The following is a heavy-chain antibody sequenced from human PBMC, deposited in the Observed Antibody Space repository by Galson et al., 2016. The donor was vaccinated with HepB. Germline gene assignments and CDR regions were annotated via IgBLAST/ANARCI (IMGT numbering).Heavy chain of an antibody. Sequence: PALVKPTQTLTLTCTFSGFSLSTTGVGVGWIRQPPGKALEWLALIYWDDDKRYSPSLKSRLTITKDTSKNQVVLTTTNVDPVDTATYYCAHTSSTSTWTFYYYFTLDVWGQGTTVTVSS. CDR3: AHTSSTSTWTFYYYFTLDV. J-gene: IGHJ6*02. CDR2: IYWDDDK. CDR1: GFSLSTTGVG. D-gene: IGHD2-2*01. V-gene: IGHV2-5*02.